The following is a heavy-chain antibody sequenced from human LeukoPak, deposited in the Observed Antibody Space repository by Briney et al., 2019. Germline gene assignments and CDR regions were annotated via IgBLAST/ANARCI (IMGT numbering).Heavy chain of an antibody. CDR1: GGSINSYY. Sequence: PSETLSLTCTVSGGSINSYYWSWIRQPPGKGLEWIGYISYSGRTNYNPSLKSRLTISVDTSKTQFSLKLSSVTAADTAVYYCARASYSSVWYDSWGQGTLVTVSS. CDR2: ISYSGRT. D-gene: IGHD6-19*01. J-gene: IGHJ5*01. CDR3: ARASYSSVWYDS. V-gene: IGHV4-59*01.